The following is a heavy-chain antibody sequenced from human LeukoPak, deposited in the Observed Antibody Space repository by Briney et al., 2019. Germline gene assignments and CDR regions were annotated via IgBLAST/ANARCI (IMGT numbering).Heavy chain of an antibody. CDR2: IRCDGSIK. V-gene: IGHV3-30*02. CDR3: AKDTVKVATIRRVPHYMDV. CDR1: GLTFSSYG. Sequence: GGSLRLSCAASGLTFSSYGMSWVRQAPGKGLEWVSFIRCDGSIKYYADSVKGRFTISRDNSKNTLYLQMNSLRAEDTAVYYCAKDTVKVATIRRVPHYMDVWGKGTSVTISS. J-gene: IGHJ6*03. D-gene: IGHD5-12*01.